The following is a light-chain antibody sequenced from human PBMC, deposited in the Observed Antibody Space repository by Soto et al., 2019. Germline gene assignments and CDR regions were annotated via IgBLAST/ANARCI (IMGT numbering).Light chain of an antibody. CDR3: QQYGSSSWT. V-gene: IGKV3-20*01. Sequence: EIVLTQSPGTLSLSPGERATLSCRASQSVSSTYLAWYQQQPGQAPRLPIYGASNRATGIPDRFSGSGSGTDFTLTISRLEPEDFAVYYCQQYGSSSWTFGQGTKVDIK. CDR1: QSVSSTY. CDR2: GAS. J-gene: IGKJ1*01.